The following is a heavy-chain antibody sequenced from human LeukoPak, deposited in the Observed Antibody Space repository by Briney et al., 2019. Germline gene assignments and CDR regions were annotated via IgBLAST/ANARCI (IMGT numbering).Heavy chain of an antibody. CDR1: GFNFRSYG. V-gene: IGHV3-30*18. J-gene: IGHJ1*01. Sequence: GKSLRHSCAASGFNFRSYGMHPVPQTPGKGVEWVAAIQYDGSNKYYADSVKGRFTISRDNSKNTLYLQMNSLGAEDTAVYYCAKDRFCHDSSGFVYFQHWGQGTLVTVSS. D-gene: IGHD3-22*01. CDR2: IQYDGSNK. CDR3: AKDRFCHDSSGFVYFQH.